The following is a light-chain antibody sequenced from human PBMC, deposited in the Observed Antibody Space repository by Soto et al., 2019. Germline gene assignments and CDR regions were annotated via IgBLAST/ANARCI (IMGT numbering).Light chain of an antibody. V-gene: IGKV3-15*01. J-gene: IGKJ1*01. CDR3: QQYINWT. Sequence: DIVMTQSPATLSVSPGERATLSCRASQNIRSDLAWYQQKPGQAPRLLMYGASIRATGIPARFSGSGSGTDFTLNISSLQSEDLAIYYCQQYINWTFGQGTKVDIK. CDR2: GAS. CDR1: QNIRSD.